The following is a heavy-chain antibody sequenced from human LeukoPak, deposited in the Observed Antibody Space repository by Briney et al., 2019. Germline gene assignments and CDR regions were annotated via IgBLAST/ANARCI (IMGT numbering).Heavy chain of an antibody. CDR3: ARHSYYGSGTNPNNWFDP. V-gene: IGHV4-39*01. D-gene: IGHD3-10*01. J-gene: IGHJ5*02. CDR1: GGSISSSSYY. CDR2: IYYSGST. Sequence: PSETLSLTCTVSGGSISSSSYYWGWIRQPPGKGLEWIGSIYYSGSTYYNPSLKSRVTISVDTSKNQFSLKLSSVTAADTAVYYCARHSYYGSGTNPNNWFDPWGQGTLVTVSS.